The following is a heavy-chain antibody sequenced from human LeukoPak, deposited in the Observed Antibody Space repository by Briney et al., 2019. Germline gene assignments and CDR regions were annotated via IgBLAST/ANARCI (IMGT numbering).Heavy chain of an antibody. D-gene: IGHD1-14*01. Sequence: GASVKVSCKASGYTFTGYYMHLVRQAPGQGLEWMGWINPNSGGTYYAQKFQGRVTMTRDTSISTAYMELSRLRSDDTAVYYCARALQVRAEPFDPWGQGTMVTVSS. J-gene: IGHJ5*02. CDR3: ARALQVRAEPFDP. CDR2: INPNSGGT. V-gene: IGHV1-2*02. CDR1: GYTFTGYY.